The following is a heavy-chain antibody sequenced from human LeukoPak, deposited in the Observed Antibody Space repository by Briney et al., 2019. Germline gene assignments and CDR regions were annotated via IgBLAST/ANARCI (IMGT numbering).Heavy chain of an antibody. CDR1: EFVFGDFY. CDR2: INQDGSEK. J-gene: IGHJ4*02. V-gene: IGHV3-7*01. Sequence: GGSLRLSCAASEFVFGDFYMSWVRQAPGKGLELVATINQDGSEKYYVDSVKGRFTISRDNAKHSLYLQIDSLRAEDTAVFYCVRDKEVGATLLDCWGQGTLVTVSS. CDR3: VRDKEVGATLLDC. D-gene: IGHD1-26*01.